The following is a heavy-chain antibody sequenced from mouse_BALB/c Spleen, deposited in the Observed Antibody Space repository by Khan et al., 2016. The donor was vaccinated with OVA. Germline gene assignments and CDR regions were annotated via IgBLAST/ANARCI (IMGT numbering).Heavy chain of an antibody. Sequence: EVQLQQSGPELVKPGASVKISCKTSGYTFPEYTVHWVKQSLGKSLDWIGVINPKNGGTAYNQKFKGQATLTVDKSSRTAYMEFRSLTSEESAVYYCARDAGRYWGQGTSVTVAS. CDR2: INPKNGGT. J-gene: IGHJ4*01. D-gene: IGHD3-3*01. CDR3: ARDAGRY. CDR1: GYTFPEYT. V-gene: IGHV1-18*01.